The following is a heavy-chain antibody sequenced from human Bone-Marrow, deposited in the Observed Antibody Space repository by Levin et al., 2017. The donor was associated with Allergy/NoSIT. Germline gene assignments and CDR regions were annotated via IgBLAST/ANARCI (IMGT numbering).Heavy chain of an antibody. CDR2: ISSSSSYI. V-gene: IGHV3-21*01. CDR3: AREVGLDQLLRQYHYYYYAMDV. J-gene: IGHJ6*02. Sequence: GGSLRLSCAASGFTFSNYPMNWVRQAPGKGLEWVSCISSSSSYIYYADSVKGRFTISRDNAKNSLYLQMNSLRAEDTAVYYCAREVGLDQLLRQYHYYYYAMDVWGQGTTVTVSS. D-gene: IGHD2-2*01. CDR1: GFTFSNYP.